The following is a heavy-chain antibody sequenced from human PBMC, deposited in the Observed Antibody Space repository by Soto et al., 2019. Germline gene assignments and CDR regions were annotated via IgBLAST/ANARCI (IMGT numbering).Heavy chain of an antibody. D-gene: IGHD1-26*01. CDR1: GFTFSSYA. J-gene: IGHJ4*02. V-gene: IGHV3-23*01. CDR2: ISDSGGST. Sequence: EVQLLESGGGLVQPGGSLRLSCAASGFTFSSYAMSWVRQAPGKGLVWVSAISDSGGSTYYAGSVKGRFTISRDNAKDLLYLQMNSLRAEDTAVYYCASPGGCGTYYFDYWGQGTLVTVSS. CDR3: ASPGGCGTYYFDY.